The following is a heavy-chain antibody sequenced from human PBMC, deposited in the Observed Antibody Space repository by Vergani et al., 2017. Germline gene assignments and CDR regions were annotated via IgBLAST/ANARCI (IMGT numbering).Heavy chain of an antibody. CDR1: GGSFSGYY. V-gene: IGHV4-34*01. Sequence: QVQLQQWGAGLLKPSETLSLTCAVYGGSFSGYYWSWIRQPPGKGLEWIGEINHSGSTNYNPSLKSRVTISVDTSKNQFSLKLSSVTAADTAVYYCARDIAIFGGMDVWGQGTTVTVSS. D-gene: IGHD3-3*01. J-gene: IGHJ6*02. CDR2: INHSGST. CDR3: ARDIAIFGGMDV.